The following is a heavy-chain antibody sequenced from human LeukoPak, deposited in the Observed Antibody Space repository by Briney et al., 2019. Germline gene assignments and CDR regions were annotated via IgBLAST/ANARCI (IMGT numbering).Heavy chain of an antibody. CDR3: ARHFRRDYPDSGSSQYFHYIDV. CDR1: GGSMSDHY. J-gene: IGHJ6*03. Sequence: SETLSLTCAVSGGSMSDHYWSWIRQTPGTTLEWIGYIYATGNTNYSPSLKGRVTISLDTSKNHFSLRLRSVTAADTALYYCARHFRRDYPDSGSSQYFHYIDVWGKGTTVVVSS. V-gene: IGHV4-4*09. D-gene: IGHD3-10*01. CDR2: IYATGNT.